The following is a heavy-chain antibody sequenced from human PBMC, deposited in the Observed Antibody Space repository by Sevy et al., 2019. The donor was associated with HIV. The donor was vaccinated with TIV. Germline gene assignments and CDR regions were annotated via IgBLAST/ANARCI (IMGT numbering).Heavy chain of an antibody. D-gene: IGHD6-13*01. CDR1: GFTFSDHY. CDR2: TRNKADGYTT. CDR3: STHAGIAAAGRVFDY. Sequence: GGSLRLSCAASGFTFSDHYMEWVRQAPGKGLEWVGRTRNKADGYTTEYAASAKGRFTISRDDSENSLYLQMNSLKTEDTAVYYCSTHAGIAAAGRVFDYWGQGALVTVPQ. J-gene: IGHJ4*02. V-gene: IGHV3-72*01.